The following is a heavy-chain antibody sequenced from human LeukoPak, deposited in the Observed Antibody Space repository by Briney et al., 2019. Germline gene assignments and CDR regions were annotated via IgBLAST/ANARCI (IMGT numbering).Heavy chain of an antibody. CDR2: IKQDGTEK. V-gene: IGHV3-7*04. J-gene: IGHJ5*02. Sequence: PGGSLRLSCAASGFTFSSYEMNWVRQAPGKGLERVANIKQDGTEKMFVDSVKGRFTISRDNPKNSLNLQMNSLRVEDTAVYYCARAGSDWFNWFDPWGQGTLVTVSS. D-gene: IGHD6-19*01. CDR3: ARAGSDWFNWFDP. CDR1: GFTFSSYE.